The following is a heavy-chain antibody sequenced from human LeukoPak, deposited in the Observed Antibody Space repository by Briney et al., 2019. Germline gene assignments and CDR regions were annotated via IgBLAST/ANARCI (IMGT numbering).Heavy chain of an antibody. CDR1: GFTFSSYS. V-gene: IGHV3-48*04. CDR3: AREIAADRGFDS. CDR2: ISSGGSTT. D-gene: IGHD6-6*01. Sequence: PGGSLRLSCAASGFTFSSYSMNWVRQAPGKGLECVSYISSGGSTTYYTDSVKGRFTISRDNGKNALYLQMNSPRAEDTAVYYCAREIAADRGFDSWGQGTLVTVSS. J-gene: IGHJ4*02.